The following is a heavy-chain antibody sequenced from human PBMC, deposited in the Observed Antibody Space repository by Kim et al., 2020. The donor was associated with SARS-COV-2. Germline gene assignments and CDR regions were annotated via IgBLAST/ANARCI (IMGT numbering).Heavy chain of an antibody. J-gene: IGHJ6*01. CDR3: ARNDYFNSGSSYYYCMDV. D-gene: IGHD3-10*01. CDR1: GFTFSSYA. Sequence: GGSLRLSCTASGFTFSSYAMSWVRQAPGKGLEWVSAISDGDTRTYYADSVKGRLTISRDNSKNTLYLQMTGLRAEDTAVYYCARNDYFNSGSSYYYCMDV. V-gene: IGHV3-23*01. CDR2: ISDGDTRT.